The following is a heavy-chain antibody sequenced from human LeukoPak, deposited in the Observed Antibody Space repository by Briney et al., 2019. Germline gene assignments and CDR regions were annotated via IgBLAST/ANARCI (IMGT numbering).Heavy chain of an antibody. CDR1: GFTFSSYG. CDR3: ARESIAAAGTDWFDP. D-gene: IGHD6-13*01. V-gene: IGHV3-23*01. J-gene: IGHJ5*02. CDR2: ISGSGGST. Sequence: GGTLRLSCAASGFTFSSYGMSWVRQAPGKGLEWVSAISGSGGSTYYADSVKGRFTISRDNSKNTLYLQMNSLRAEDTAVYYCARESIAAAGTDWFDPWGQGTLVTVSS.